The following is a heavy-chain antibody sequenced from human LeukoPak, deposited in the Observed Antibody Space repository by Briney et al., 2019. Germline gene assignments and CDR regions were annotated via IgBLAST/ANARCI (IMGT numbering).Heavy chain of an antibody. CDR3: TRDVAGGPEYFQH. Sequence: PRGSLRLSCAASGFTVSSNYKSWVRQAPGKGLEWVSVIYSGGSTYYADSVKGRFTISGDNSKNMLYLQMNSLRAEDTAVYYCTRDVAGGPEYFQHWGQGALVTVSS. CDR1: GFTVSSNY. J-gene: IGHJ1*01. V-gene: IGHV3-66*01. D-gene: IGHD6-19*01. CDR2: IYSGGST.